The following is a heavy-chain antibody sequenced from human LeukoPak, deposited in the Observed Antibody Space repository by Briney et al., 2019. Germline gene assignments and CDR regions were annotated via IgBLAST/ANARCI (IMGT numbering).Heavy chain of an antibody. CDR3: ARPTLTWGSGPDY. J-gene: IGHJ4*02. D-gene: IGHD7-27*01. Sequence: GGSLRLSCAASGFTFSSYSMNWVRQAPGKGLEWVSSISSSSSYIYYADSVKGRFTISRDNAKNSLYLQMNSLRAEDTAVYYCARPTLTWGSGPDYWGQGTLVTVSS. CDR2: ISSSSSYI. V-gene: IGHV3-21*01. CDR1: GFTFSSYS.